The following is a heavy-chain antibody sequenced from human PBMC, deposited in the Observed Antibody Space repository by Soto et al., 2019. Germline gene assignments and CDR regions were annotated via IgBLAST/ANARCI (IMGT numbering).Heavy chain of an antibody. D-gene: IGHD3-16*01. CDR2: IIPIFDIT. CDR1: GGTFRSYS. V-gene: IGHV1-69*01. Sequence: QVQLVQSGAEVKKPGSSVKVSCKASGGTFRSYSISWVRQAPGQGLEWMGGIIPIFDITNYAQKFHGRVTITADESTSTAYMELSSLGSDDTAVYYCARPDGGGYSSNHHYYYALDVGGQGTTGTV. J-gene: IGHJ6*02. CDR3: ARPDGGGYSSNHHYYYALDV.